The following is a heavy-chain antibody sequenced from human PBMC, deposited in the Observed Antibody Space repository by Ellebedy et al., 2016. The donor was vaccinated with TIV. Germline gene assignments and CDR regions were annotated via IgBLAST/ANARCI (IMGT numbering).Heavy chain of an antibody. J-gene: IGHJ4*02. Sequence: AASVKVSCKASGYSFVTHAIAWVRRAPGQGLEGMGCIGPYNGNTDYAQKFQGRVTLTTDTSTSTAYMELRSLRSDDTALYYCARVAEGRLVFYFDYWGQGALVTVSS. D-gene: IGHD6-6*01. CDR1: GYSFVTHA. CDR3: ARVAEGRLVFYFDY. CDR2: IGPYNGNT. V-gene: IGHV1-18*04.